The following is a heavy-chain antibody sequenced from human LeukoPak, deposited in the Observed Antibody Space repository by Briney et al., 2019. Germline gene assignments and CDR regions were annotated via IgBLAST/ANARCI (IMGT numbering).Heavy chain of an antibody. Sequence: ASVKVSCKASGYTFTSYGISWVRQAPGQGLEWMGWISAYNGNTNYAQKLQGRVTMATDTSTSTAYMGLRSLRSDDTAVYYCARGDVIVGATTNDYWGQGTLVTVSS. CDR2: ISAYNGNT. CDR1: GYTFTSYG. CDR3: ARGDVIVGATTNDY. D-gene: IGHD1-26*01. J-gene: IGHJ4*02. V-gene: IGHV1-18*01.